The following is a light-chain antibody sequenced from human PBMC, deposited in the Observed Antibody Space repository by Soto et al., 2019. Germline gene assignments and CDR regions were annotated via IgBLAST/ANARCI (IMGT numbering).Light chain of an antibody. Sequence: EIVMTQSPATLSVSPGERATLSCRASQSVSSNLAWYQQKPGQAPRLLIYGASTRATGSIPARFSXXXXGXXXXXTISSLQSEDFAVYYCQQYNNWPPLTFGGGTKVEIK. CDR1: QSVSSN. CDR2: GAS. J-gene: IGKJ4*01. CDR3: QQYNNWPPLT. V-gene: IGKV3-15*01.